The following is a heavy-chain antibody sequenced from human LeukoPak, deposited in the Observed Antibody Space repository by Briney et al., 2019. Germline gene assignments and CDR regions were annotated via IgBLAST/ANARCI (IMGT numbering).Heavy chain of an antibody. J-gene: IGHJ3*02. Sequence: GGSLRLSCAASGFSFSTYGMFWVRQAPGKGLEWVSFIRSDGSNKNYADSVKGRFTISRDNSKNTLYLQMNSLRAEDTAVYYCAKGPYAFDIWGQGTMVTVSS. CDR3: AKGPYAFDI. CDR1: GFSFSTYG. CDR2: IRSDGSNK. V-gene: IGHV3-30*02.